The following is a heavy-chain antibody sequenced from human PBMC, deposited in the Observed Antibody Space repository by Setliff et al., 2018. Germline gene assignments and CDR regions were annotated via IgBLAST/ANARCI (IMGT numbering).Heavy chain of an antibody. CDR2: INPGGLSS. CDR3: ARIGPSNWGIRGYNWLDP. CDR1: GYSFTSHY. V-gene: IGHV1-46*01. D-gene: IGHD3-10*01. Sequence: GASVKVSCKTSGYSFTSHYMHWVRQAPGQGLEWMGIINPGGLSSSSTQKFEGRVTMTRDTSTSTVYMELSSLTSEDTAMYYCARIGPSNWGIRGYNWLDPWGQGTLVTV. J-gene: IGHJ5*02.